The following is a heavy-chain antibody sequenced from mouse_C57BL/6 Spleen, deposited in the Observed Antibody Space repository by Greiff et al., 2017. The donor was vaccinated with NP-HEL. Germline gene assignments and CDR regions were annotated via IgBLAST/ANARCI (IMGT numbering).Heavy chain of an antibody. D-gene: IGHD1-1*01. V-gene: IGHV1-53*01. CDR1: GYTFTSYW. CDR2: INPSNGGT. Sequence: VQLQQPGTELVKPGASVKLSCKASGYTFTSYWMPWVKQRPGQGLEWIGNINPSNGGTNYNEKFKSKATLTVDKSSSTAYMQLSSLTSEDSAVYYCARDYYGSSRYFDVWGTGTTVTVSS. CDR3: ARDYYGSSRYFDV. J-gene: IGHJ1*03.